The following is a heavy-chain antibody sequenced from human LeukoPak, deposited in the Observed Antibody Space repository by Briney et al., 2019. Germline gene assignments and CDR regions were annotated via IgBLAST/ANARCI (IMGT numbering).Heavy chain of an antibody. V-gene: IGHV3-48*01. CDR3: ARVISSTSRVVDY. CDR2: ISSSSSTI. CDR1: GFTLSSYN. D-gene: IGHD2-2*01. Sequence: GGSLRLSCVASGFTLSSYNIKWVRQAPGKGLEWVSYISSSSSTIYYADSVKGRFTISRDNAKNSLYLQMNSLRAEDTPVYYCARVISSTSRVVDYWGQGTLVTVSS. J-gene: IGHJ4*02.